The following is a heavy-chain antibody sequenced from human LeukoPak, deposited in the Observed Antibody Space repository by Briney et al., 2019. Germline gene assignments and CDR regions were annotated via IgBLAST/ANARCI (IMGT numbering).Heavy chain of an antibody. J-gene: IGHJ5*02. CDR3: AREQRITIFGVVIPWFDP. Sequence: VASVKVSCKASGGTFSSYTISWVRQAPGQGLEWMGRIIPILGIANYAQKFQGRVTITADKSTSTAYMELSSLRSEDTAVYYCAREQRITIFGVVIPWFDPWGQGTLVTVSS. D-gene: IGHD3-3*01. CDR1: GGTFSSYT. V-gene: IGHV1-69*02. CDR2: IIPILGIA.